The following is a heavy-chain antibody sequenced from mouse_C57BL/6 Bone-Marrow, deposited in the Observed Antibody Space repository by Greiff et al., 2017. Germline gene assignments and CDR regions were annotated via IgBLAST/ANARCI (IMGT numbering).Heavy chain of an antibody. J-gene: IGHJ2*01. Sequence: VQLQQSGAELARPGASVKLSCKASGYTFTSYGISWVKQRTGQGLEWIGEIYPRSGNTYYNEKFKGKATLTADKSSSTAYMELRSLTSEDSAVYFCAGYYYGSSPLYYFDYWGQGTTLTVSS. CDR3: AGYYYGSSPLYYFDY. CDR1: GYTFTSYG. D-gene: IGHD1-1*01. V-gene: IGHV1-81*01. CDR2: IYPRSGNT.